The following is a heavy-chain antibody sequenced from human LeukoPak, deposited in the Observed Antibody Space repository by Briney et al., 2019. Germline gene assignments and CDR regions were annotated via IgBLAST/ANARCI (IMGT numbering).Heavy chain of an antibody. CDR1: GGSISTSNYY. Sequence: SETLSLTCTVSGGSISTSNYYWGWIRQPPGKGLEWIGNIFYSGSTYYSPSLRSRVTISLDTSRNQFSLKLSSVTAADTAVYYCARGRGYYGSGAIFDYWGQGTLVTVSS. CDR2: IFYSGST. CDR3: ARGRGYYGSGAIFDY. V-gene: IGHV4-39*07. J-gene: IGHJ4*02. D-gene: IGHD3-10*01.